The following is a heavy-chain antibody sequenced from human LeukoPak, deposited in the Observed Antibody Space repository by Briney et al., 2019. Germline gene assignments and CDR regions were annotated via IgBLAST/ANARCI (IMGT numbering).Heavy chain of an antibody. CDR1: GGTFSIYA. V-gene: IGHV1-69*13. Sequence: SVKVSCKASGGTFSIYAISWVRQAPGQGLEWMGGIIPIFGTANYAQKFQGRVTITADESTSTAYMELSSLRSEDTAVYYCARVPAISSGWSSGYYYYYMDVWGKGTTVTVSS. D-gene: IGHD6-19*01. J-gene: IGHJ6*03. CDR2: IIPIFGTA. CDR3: ARVPAISSGWSSGYYYYYMDV.